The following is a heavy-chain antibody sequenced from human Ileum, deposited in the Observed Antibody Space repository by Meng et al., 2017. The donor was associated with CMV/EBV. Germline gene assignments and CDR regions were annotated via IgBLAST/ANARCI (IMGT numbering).Heavy chain of an antibody. CDR2: ISYDGSNK. V-gene: IGHV3-30-3*01. D-gene: IGHD2-2*01. J-gene: IGHJ5*02. Sequence: APGKGREWVAVISYDGSNKYYADSVKGRFTISRDNSKNTLYLQMNSLRAEDTAVYYCARDFVRGPHTNTFIVVVPAATQNFGWFDPWGQGTLVTVSS. CDR3: ARDFVRGPHTNTFIVVVPAATQNFGWFDP.